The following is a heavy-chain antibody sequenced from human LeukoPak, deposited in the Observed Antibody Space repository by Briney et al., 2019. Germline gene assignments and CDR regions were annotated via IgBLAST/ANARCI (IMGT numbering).Heavy chain of an antibody. CDR3: ARGSRGGWTTVTPLYYMDV. Sequence: ASVKVSCKASGYTFTSYGISWVRQAPGQGLEWMGWISAYNGNTNYAQKLQGRVTMTTDTSTSTAYMELRSLRSDDTAVYYCARGSRGGWTTVTPLYYMDVWGKGTTVTVSS. D-gene: IGHD4-17*01. CDR1: GYTFTSYG. V-gene: IGHV1-18*01. J-gene: IGHJ6*03. CDR2: ISAYNGNT.